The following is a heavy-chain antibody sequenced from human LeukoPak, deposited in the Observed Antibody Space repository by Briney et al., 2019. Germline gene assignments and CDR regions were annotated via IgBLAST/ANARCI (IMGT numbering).Heavy chain of an antibody. Sequence: PEGSLRLSCAASGFTFSDYYMSWIRQAPGKGLEWVSYISSSGSTIYYADSVKGRFTISRDNAKNSLYLQMNSLRAEDTAVYYCARRGSYCSSTCCYRWFDPWGQGTLVTVSS. CDR2: ISSSGSTI. D-gene: IGHD2-2*01. CDR1: GFTFSDYY. J-gene: IGHJ5*02. CDR3: ARRGSYCSSTCCYRWFDP. V-gene: IGHV3-11*01.